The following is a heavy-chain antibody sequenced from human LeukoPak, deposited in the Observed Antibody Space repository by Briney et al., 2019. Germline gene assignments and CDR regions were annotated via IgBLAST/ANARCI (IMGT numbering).Heavy chain of an antibody. Sequence: SETLSLTCTVSGGSISSYYWSWIRQPAGKGLEWIGRIYSSGSTIYNPPLKSRVTTSVDTSKNQFSLKLSSVTAADTAVYYCARGLQTGGWNVFDYWGQGTLVTVSS. J-gene: IGHJ4*02. V-gene: IGHV4-4*07. CDR3: ARGLQTGGWNVFDY. CDR2: IYSSGST. D-gene: IGHD1-1*01. CDR1: GGSISSYY.